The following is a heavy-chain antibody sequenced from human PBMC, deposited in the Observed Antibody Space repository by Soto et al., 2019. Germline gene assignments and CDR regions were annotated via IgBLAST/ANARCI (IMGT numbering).Heavy chain of an antibody. CDR3: AKTVVSEGAFDI. CDR1: GFTFDDYA. Sequence: EVQLVESGGGLVQPGRSLRLSCAASGFTFDDYAMHWVRQAPWKGLEWVSGISWNSGSIGYADSVKGRFTISRDNAKNSLYLQMNSLRAEDTALYYCAKTVVSEGAFDIWGQGTMVTVSS. CDR2: ISWNSGSI. V-gene: IGHV3-9*01. J-gene: IGHJ3*02.